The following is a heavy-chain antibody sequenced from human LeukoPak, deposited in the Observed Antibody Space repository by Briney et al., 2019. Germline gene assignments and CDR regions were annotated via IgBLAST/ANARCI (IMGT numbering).Heavy chain of an antibody. CDR3: VRVGPTSRAFDY. D-gene: IGHD1-26*01. CDR2: IYYRWST. CDR1: VGIIISYY. V-gene: IGHV4-59*01. Sequence: SETLLPVISLSVGIIISYYTKWIRQPPGKGLEWIGYIYYRWSTYYNPSLKSRVTISVDTSENQFSLNLSSVTAADTAVYYCVRVGPTSRAFDYWGQGTLVTVSS. J-gene: IGHJ4*02.